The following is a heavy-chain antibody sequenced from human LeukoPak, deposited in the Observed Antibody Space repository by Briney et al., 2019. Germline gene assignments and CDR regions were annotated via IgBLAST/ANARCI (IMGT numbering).Heavy chain of an antibody. CDR2: IKQDGNEK. Sequence: GGSLRLSCAGSGFTFSSYWMHWVRQAPGKGLEWVANIKQDGNEKYYVGSVKGRFTISRDNAKNSVYLQTNSLRAEDTAVYYCARAMDVWGQGTTVTVSS. V-gene: IGHV3-7*04. CDR1: GFTFSSYW. J-gene: IGHJ6*02. CDR3: ARAMDV.